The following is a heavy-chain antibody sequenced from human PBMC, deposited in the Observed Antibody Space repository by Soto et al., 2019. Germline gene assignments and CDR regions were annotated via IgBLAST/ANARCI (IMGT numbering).Heavy chain of an antibody. CDR1: GFTFDDYT. D-gene: IGHD6-13*01. CDR3: AKTEYSSSPSSYYFDY. V-gene: IGHV3-43*01. CDR2: ISWDGGST. Sequence: GGSLRLSCAASGFTFDDYTMHWVRQAPGKGLEWVSLISWDGGSTYYADSVKGRFTISRDNSKNSLYLQMNSLRTEDTALYYCAKTEYSSSPSSYYFDYWGQGTLVTVSS. J-gene: IGHJ4*02.